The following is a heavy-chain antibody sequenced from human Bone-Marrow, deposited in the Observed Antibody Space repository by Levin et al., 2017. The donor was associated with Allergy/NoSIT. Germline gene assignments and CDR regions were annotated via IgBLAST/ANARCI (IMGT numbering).Heavy chain of an antibody. J-gene: IGHJ6*02. V-gene: IGHV1-8*01. D-gene: IGHD3-22*01. Sequence: ASVKVSCKASGYTFTSYDINWVRQATGQGLEWMGWMNPNSGNTGYAQKFQGRVTMTRNTSISTAYMELSSLRSEDTAVYYCARTGYYYDSSGYYFDGMDVWGQGTTVTVSS. CDR1: GYTFTSYD. CDR2: MNPNSGNT. CDR3: ARTGYYYDSSGYYFDGMDV.